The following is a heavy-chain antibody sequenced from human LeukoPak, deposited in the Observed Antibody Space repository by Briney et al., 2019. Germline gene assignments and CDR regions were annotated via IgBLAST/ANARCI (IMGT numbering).Heavy chain of an antibody. V-gene: IGHV3-33*01. CDR3: ARDRYGPFDY. J-gene: IGHJ4*02. Sequence: HPGGSLRLSCAASGFTFSNYDMHWVRQAPGKGLEWVAFMWSDGSNRYYADSVKGRFTISRDNSKNTLYLQMNSLRAEDTAVYYCARDRYGPFDYWGQGTLVTVSS. D-gene: IGHD4-17*01. CDR2: MWSDGSNR. CDR1: GFTFSNYD.